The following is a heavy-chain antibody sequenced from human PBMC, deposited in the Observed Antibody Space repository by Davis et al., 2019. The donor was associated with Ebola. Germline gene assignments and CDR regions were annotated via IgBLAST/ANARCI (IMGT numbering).Heavy chain of an antibody. CDR1: GFTFSRYD. Sequence: GESLKISCAASGFTFSRYDMHWVRQATGKGLEWVSAIGTAGDTYYPGSVKGRFTISREKAKNSLYLQMNSLRGEDTAVYYCARAGFGEIYFDYWGQGTLVTVSS. CDR3: ARAGFGEIYFDY. CDR2: IGTAGDT. D-gene: IGHD3-10*01. J-gene: IGHJ4*02. V-gene: IGHV3-13*01.